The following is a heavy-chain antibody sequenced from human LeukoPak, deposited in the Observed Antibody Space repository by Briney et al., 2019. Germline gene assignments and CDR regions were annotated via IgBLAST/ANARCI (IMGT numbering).Heavy chain of an antibody. CDR1: GYSLSSGYY. CDR2: MYHSGNT. J-gene: IGHJ4*02. Sequence: SETLSLTCTVSGYSLSSGYYWGWIRQPPGKGLEWIGTMYHSGNTYYNPSLKSRVTISVDTSKNQFSLKLTSVSAADTAVYYCARAYSSSSIFDFWGEGTLVTVSS. D-gene: IGHD6-6*01. CDR3: ARAYSSSSIFDF. V-gene: IGHV4-38-2*02.